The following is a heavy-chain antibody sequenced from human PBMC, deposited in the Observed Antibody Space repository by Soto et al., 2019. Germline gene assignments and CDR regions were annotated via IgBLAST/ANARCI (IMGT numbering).Heavy chain of an antibody. CDR1: GDSIRSGSYH. CDR3: VRHVVDRLWYFDS. CDR2: IYYSGTT. D-gene: IGHD2-2*01. V-gene: IGHV4-39*01. Sequence: QLQLQESGPGLVKPSETLSLTCTVSGDSIRSGSYHWGWIRQPPGKGLEWIASIYYSGTTYYNPSLKSRVTISVDMTRNQVSVKVGSVTAADSSTYCGVRHVVDRLWYFDSWGQGTLVVVSS. J-gene: IGHJ4*02.